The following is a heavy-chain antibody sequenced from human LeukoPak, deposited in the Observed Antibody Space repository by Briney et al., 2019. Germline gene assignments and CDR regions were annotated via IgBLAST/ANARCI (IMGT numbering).Heavy chain of an antibody. V-gene: IGHV3-30*04. CDR1: GFTFNTYA. J-gene: IGHJ6*02. CDR2: ISYDGGNK. D-gene: IGHD7-27*01. Sequence: GGSLRLSCAASGFTFNTYAMHWVRQAPGKGLEWVAVISYDGGNKYYADSVKGRFTISRDNSKNTLYLQMNSLRAEDTAVYYCARQSGLTGPYYYYGMDVWGQGTTVTVSS. CDR3: ARQSGLTGPYYYYGMDV.